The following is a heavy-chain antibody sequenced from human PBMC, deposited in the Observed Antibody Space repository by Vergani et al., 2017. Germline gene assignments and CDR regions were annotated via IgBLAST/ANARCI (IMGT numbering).Heavy chain of an antibody. Sequence: QVQLQQWGGGLLKPLETLSLTCVVTGGSFTSYHWTWIRQSPGEGLEWVGDIDHTGRPDYNPSLKSRLTMSVDKSRNQFSLTLNSVTATDTAIYFFARVNTETNGHLYYYYYMDVWGQGTAVTVS. D-gene: IGHD4-11*01. V-gene: IGHV4-34*01. CDR1: GGSFTSYH. CDR2: IDHTGRP. J-gene: IGHJ6*03. CDR3: ARVNTETNGHLYYYYYMDV.